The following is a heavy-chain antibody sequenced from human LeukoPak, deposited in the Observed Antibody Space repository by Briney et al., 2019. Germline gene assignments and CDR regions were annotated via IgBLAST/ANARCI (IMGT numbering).Heavy chain of an antibody. J-gene: IGHJ6*03. CDR3: ARTTEGGYTYGYFYYYYMDV. Sequence: SETLSLTCTVSGGSISSYYWSWIRQPPGKGLEWIGYIYYSGSANYNPSLKSRVTISVDTSKNQFSLKLTSVTAADTAVYYCARTTEGGYTYGYFYYYYMDVWGKGTTVTISS. CDR2: IYYSGSA. CDR1: GGSISSYY. V-gene: IGHV4-59*01. D-gene: IGHD5-18*01.